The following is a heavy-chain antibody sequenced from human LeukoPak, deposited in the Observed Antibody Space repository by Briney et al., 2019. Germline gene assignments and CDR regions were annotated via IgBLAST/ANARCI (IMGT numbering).Heavy chain of an antibody. CDR3: ARSFSSGWFFDY. CDR2: IIPIFGTA. V-gene: IGHV1-69*05. CDR1: GGTFSSYA. J-gene: IGHJ4*02. D-gene: IGHD6-19*01. Sequence: SVKVSCKASGGTFSSYAISWVRQAPGQGLEWMGGIIPIFGTANYAQKFQGRVTITTDESTSTAYMELSSLRSEDTAVYYCARSFSSGWFFDYWGQGALVTVSS.